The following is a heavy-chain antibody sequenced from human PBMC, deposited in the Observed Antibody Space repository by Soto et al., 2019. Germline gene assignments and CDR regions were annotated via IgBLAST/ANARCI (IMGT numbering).Heavy chain of an antibody. J-gene: IGHJ5*02. D-gene: IGHD3-22*01. Sequence: ASVKVSCKASGYSFTRYGISWVRQAPGQGLEWMGWISAYNGNTNYAQKLQGRVTMTTDTSTSTAYMELRSLRSDDTAVYYCARGRIVVLGNWFDPWGQGTLVPVSS. CDR2: ISAYNGNT. CDR1: GYSFTRYG. V-gene: IGHV1-18*01. CDR3: ARGRIVVLGNWFDP.